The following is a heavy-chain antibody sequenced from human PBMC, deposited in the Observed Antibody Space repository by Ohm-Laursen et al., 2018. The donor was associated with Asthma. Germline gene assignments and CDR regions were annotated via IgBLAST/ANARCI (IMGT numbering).Heavy chain of an antibody. CDR3: AREGTIDYYYGMDV. V-gene: IGHV4-61*01. CDR2: IYYSGST. CDR1: GGSVSSGSYY. Sequence: GTLSLTCTVSGGSVSSGSYYWSWIRQPPGKGLEWIGYIYYSGSTNYNPSLKSRVTISVDTSKNQFSLKLSSVTAADTAVYYCAREGTIDYYYGMDVWGQGTTVTVSS. J-gene: IGHJ6*02. D-gene: IGHD1-14*01.